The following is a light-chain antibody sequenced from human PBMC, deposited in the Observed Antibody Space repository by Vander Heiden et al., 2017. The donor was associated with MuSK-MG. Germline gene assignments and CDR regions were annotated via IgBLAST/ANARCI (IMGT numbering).Light chain of an antibody. V-gene: IGKV3-15*01. Sequence: EIVMTQSPATLSVSPGERATLSCRASQTVSINLAWYQQKPGQAPRLLFYGASTRATGVPARFSDSGYGTEFTLTVSSRQSEDFAVYYCQQYNKWPPITFGQGTLLEIK. CDR3: QQYNKWPPIT. CDR2: GAS. CDR1: QTVSIN. J-gene: IGKJ5*01.